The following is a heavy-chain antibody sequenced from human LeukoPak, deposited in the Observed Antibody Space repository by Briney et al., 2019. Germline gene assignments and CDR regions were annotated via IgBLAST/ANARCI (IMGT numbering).Heavy chain of an antibody. CDR2: ISWNSGSI. V-gene: IGHV3-9*01. D-gene: IGHD3-10*01. CDR1: GFTFDDYA. CDR3: AKGSGNLHSSFDY. Sequence: GGSLRLSCAASGFTFDDYAMHWVRQAPGKGLEWVSGISWNSGSIGYADSVKGRFTISRDNAKNSLYLQMNSLRVEDTALYYCAKGSGNLHSSFDYWGQGTLVTVSS. J-gene: IGHJ4*02.